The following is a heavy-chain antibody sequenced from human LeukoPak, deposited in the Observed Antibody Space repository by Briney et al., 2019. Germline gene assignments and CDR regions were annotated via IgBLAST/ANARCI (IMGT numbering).Heavy chain of an antibody. D-gene: IGHD3-22*01. J-gene: IGHJ6*02. CDR3: ARATYYYDTSGYYSYYYGMDV. V-gene: IGHV3-33*01. CDR2: IWYDGGNK. CDR1: GFTFSSYG. Sequence: GGSLRLSCAASGFTFSSYGMHWVRQAPGKRLEWVAVIWYDGGNKYYADSVKGRSTISRDNSKNTLYLQMNSLSAEDTAVYYCARATYYYDTSGYYSYYYGMDVWGQGTTVTVSS.